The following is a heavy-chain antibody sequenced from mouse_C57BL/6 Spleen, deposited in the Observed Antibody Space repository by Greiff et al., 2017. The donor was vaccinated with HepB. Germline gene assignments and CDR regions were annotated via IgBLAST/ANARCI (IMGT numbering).Heavy chain of an antibody. CDR1: GFTFSSYA. Sequence: EVQGVESGGGLVKPGGSLKLSCAASGFTFSSYAMSWVRQTPEKRLEWVATISDGGSYTYYPDNVKGRFTISRDNAKNNLYLQMSHLKSEDTAMYYCARDGANYGSSPYFDYWGQGTTLTVSS. CDR3: ARDGANYGSSPYFDY. J-gene: IGHJ2*01. D-gene: IGHD1-1*01. V-gene: IGHV5-4*01. CDR2: ISDGGSYT.